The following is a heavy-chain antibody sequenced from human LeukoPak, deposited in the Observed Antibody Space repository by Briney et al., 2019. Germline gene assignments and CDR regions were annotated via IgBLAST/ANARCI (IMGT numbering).Heavy chain of an antibody. V-gene: IGHV4-30-4*08. CDR1: GGSISSGDYY. CDR3: ARRRAQSSGPSFYYFYMDV. J-gene: IGHJ6*03. CDR2: IYYSGST. D-gene: IGHD1-26*01. Sequence: ESSETLSLTCTVSGGSISSGDYYWSWIRQPPGKGLEWIGYIYYSGSTYYNPSLKSRVTISVDTSKNQFSLKLSSVTAVDTAVYYCARRRAQSSGPSFYYFYMDVWGKGTTVTVSS.